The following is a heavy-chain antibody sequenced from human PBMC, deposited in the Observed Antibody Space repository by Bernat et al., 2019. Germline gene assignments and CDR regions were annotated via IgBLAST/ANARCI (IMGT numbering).Heavy chain of an antibody. CDR1: GFTFSDYY. V-gene: IGHV3-11*05. CDR2: ISSSSSYT. J-gene: IGHJ6*03. Sequence: QVQLVESGGGLVKPGGSMRLSCAASGFTFSDYYMSWIRQAPGKGLDWVSYISSSSSYTNSAASVKGRFTISRDNAKNSLYLQMNSLRAEDTAVYYCARGTSTSAPYMDVWGKGTTVTVSS. CDR3: ARGTSTSAPYMDV.